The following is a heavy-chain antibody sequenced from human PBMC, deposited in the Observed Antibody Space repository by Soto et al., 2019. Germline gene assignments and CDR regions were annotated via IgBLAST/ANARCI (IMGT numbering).Heavy chain of an antibody. CDR2: ISSSSSYI. Sequence: EVQLVESGGGLVKPGGSLRLSCAASGFTFSSYSMNWVRQAPGKWLEWVSSISSSSSYIYYADSVKGRFTISRDNAKNSLYLQMNSLRAEDTAVYYCARVGTRVQGYWGQGTLVTVSS. CDR3: ARVGTRVQGY. V-gene: IGHV3-21*01. D-gene: IGHD2-2*01. CDR1: GFTFSSYS. J-gene: IGHJ4*02.